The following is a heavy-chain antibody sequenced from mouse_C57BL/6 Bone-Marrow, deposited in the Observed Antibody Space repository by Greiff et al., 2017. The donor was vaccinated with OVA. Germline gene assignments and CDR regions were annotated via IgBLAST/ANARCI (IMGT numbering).Heavy chain of an antibody. CDR3: ARGHYYDYEGWYFDV. CDR2: INPYNGGT. Sequence: EVQLQQSGPVLVKPGASVKMSCKASGYTFTDYYMNWVKQSHGKSLEWIGVINPYNGGTSYNQKFKGKATLTVDKSSSTAYMELNSLTSEDSAVYYCARGHYYDYEGWYFDVWGTGTTVTVSS. V-gene: IGHV1-19*01. J-gene: IGHJ1*03. D-gene: IGHD2-4*01. CDR1: GYTFTDYY.